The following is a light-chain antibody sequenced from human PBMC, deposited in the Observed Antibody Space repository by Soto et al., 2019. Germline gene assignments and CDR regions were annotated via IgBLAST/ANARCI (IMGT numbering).Light chain of an antibody. CDR3: QQRSNWPT. CDR2: DAS. CDR1: QSVSSY. V-gene: IGKV3-11*01. Sequence: EVVLTQSPATLSLSPGERATLSCRASQSVSSYLAWYQKKPGQAPRLVIYDASARATGIPARFSGTGSGTDFTLTISRLEPEDFAVYYCQQRSNWPTFGQGTKVDIK. J-gene: IGKJ1*01.